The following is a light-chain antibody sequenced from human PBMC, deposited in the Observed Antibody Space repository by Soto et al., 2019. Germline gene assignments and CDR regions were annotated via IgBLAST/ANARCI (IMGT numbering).Light chain of an antibody. CDR3: SSYTTAYTQV. V-gene: IGLV2-14*01. CDR1: SNDVGYYNY. CDR2: EVT. J-gene: IGLJ3*02. Sequence: QSALSQPASVSGSPGQSITISCTGTSNDVGYYNYVSWYQQHPGQAPKLMISEVTTRPSGVSDRFSGSKSGNTASLTISRLQAEDEAHYYCSSYTTAYTQVFGGGTTLTV.